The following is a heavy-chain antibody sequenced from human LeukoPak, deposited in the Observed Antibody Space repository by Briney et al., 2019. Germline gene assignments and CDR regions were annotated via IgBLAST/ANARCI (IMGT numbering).Heavy chain of an antibody. J-gene: IGHJ4*02. CDR3: ARKDSGWYDY. D-gene: IGHD6-19*01. CDR2: IYSGGST. V-gene: IGHV3-53*01. CDR1: GFTVSNTY. Sequence: GGSLRFSCAASGFTVSNTYMSWVRQAPGKGLEWVSVIYSGGSTYYVDSVKGRFTISRDNSKNTVYLQMNSLRAEDTAMYYCARKDSGWYDYWGQGTLVTVSS.